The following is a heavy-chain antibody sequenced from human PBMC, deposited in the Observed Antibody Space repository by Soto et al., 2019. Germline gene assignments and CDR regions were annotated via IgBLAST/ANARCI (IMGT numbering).Heavy chain of an antibody. CDR1: GGTFSSYA. CDR3: ASLWFGSYGAGINWFDP. V-gene: IGHV1-69*06. CDR2: IIPIFGTA. D-gene: IGHD3-10*01. Sequence: SVKVSCKASGGTFSSYAISWVRQAPGQGLEWMGGIIPIFGTANYAQKFQGRVTITADKSTSTAYMELSSLRSEDTAVYYCASLWFGSYGAGINWFDPWGQGTLVTVSS. J-gene: IGHJ5*02.